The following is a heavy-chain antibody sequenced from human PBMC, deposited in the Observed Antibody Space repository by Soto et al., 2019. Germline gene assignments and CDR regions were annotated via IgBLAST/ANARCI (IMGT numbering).Heavy chain of an antibody. V-gene: IGHV5-51*01. Sequence: TGESLKISCKGSGYSLTSYWIGWVRQMPGKGLEWMGTIYPGDSDTRYSPSFQGQVTISADKSISTAYLQWSSLKASDTAMYYCARHTERDGYNYVFDIWGQGTMVTVSS. J-gene: IGHJ3*02. CDR1: GYSLTSYW. CDR2: IYPGDSDT. CDR3: ARHTERDGYNYVFDI. D-gene: IGHD5-12*01.